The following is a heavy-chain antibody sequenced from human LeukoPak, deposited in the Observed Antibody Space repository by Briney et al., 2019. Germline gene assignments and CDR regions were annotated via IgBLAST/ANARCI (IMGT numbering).Heavy chain of an antibody. CDR2: ITPIFGTA. CDR3: ARGDIVVVPAAIHYYYGMDV. CDR1: GGTFSSYA. V-gene: IGHV1-69*13. Sequence: SVKVSCKASGGTFSSYAIRWVRQAPGQGLEWMGGITPIFGTANYAQKFQGRVTITADESTSTAYMELSSLRSEDTAVYYCARGDIVVVPAAIHYYYGMDVWGKGTTVTVSS. D-gene: IGHD2-2*01. J-gene: IGHJ6*04.